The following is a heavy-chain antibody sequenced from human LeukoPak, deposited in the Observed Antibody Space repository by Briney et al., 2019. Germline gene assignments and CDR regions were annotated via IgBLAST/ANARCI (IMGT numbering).Heavy chain of an antibody. CDR2: INHSGST. CDR1: GGSFSDYY. D-gene: IGHD3-22*01. CDR3: ARVQDFETRGYYLGY. V-gene: IGHV4-34*01. J-gene: IGHJ4*01. Sequence: PSETLSLTCAVYGGSFSDYYWNWIRQPPGKRLEWIGEINHSGSTNYNPSLKSRVTMSVDTFKNQFSLTLSSVTAADTAVYYCARVQDFETRGYYLGYWGHGTLVTVSS.